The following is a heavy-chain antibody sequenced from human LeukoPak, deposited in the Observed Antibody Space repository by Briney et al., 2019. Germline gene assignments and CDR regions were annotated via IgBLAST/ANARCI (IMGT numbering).Heavy chain of an antibody. CDR2: ISSSGSTI. V-gene: IGHV3-48*03. Sequence: PGGSLRLSCAASGFTFSSYEMNWVRQAPGKGLEWVSYISSSGSTIYYADSVKGRFTISRDNAKNSLYLQMNSLRAEDTAVYYCTSSGNYYDSSGYYQYYFDYWGQGTLVTVSS. CDR3: TSSGNYYDSSGYYQYYFDY. J-gene: IGHJ4*02. CDR1: GFTFSSYE. D-gene: IGHD3-22*01.